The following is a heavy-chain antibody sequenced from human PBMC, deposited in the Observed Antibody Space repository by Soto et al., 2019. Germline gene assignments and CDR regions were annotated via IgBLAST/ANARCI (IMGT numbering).Heavy chain of an antibody. J-gene: IGHJ5*02. Sequence: QVQLQESGPGLVKPSQTLSLTCAVSGDSISSRSHYWNWIRRVPGKGLAFIGYIFYTGATYYNPSLRGRISMSVDTSKNQFSLTLRSVTAADTAIYYCAREGRHSGGMRESWFDPWGQGTQVTVSS. V-gene: IGHV4-31*11. CDR1: GDSISSRSHY. CDR2: IFYTGAT. CDR3: AREGRHSGGMRESWFDP. D-gene: IGHD3-10*01.